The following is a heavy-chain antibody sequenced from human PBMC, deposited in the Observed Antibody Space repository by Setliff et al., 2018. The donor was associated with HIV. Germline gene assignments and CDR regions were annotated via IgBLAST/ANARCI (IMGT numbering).Heavy chain of an antibody. D-gene: IGHD6-13*01. J-gene: IGHJ5*02. V-gene: IGHV1-3*03. Sequence: ASVKVSCKASGYTFSNYGISWVRQAPGQRLEWMGCISAGKGEATYSQESQGRVTFTRDTSATTAYMELSSLISEDTAVYYCARGVGSSWFENWGQGTLVTVSS. CDR2: ISAGKGEA. CDR3: ARGVGSSWFEN. CDR1: GYTFSNYG.